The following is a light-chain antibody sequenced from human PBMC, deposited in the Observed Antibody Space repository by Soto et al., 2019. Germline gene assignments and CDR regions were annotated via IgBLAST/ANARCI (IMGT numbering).Light chain of an antibody. CDR1: QSVSSN. CDR2: GTS. J-gene: IGKJ5*01. CDR3: QHYNNWPIT. Sequence: ETVMTQSPATLSVSPGERATLSCRASQSVSSNLAWYQQKPGQAPRLLIYGTSTRATGVPARFSGSGSGTDFTLTISSLQAADFAVYHCQHYNNWPITFGQGTRLEIK. V-gene: IGKV3-15*01.